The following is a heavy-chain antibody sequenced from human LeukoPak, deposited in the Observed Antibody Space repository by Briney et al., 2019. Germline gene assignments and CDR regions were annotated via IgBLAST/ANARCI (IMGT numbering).Heavy chain of an antibody. CDR1: GFTFDDYA. V-gene: IGHV3-43*02. CDR3: AKDPRYDSSSFFLDYFDY. Sequence: GGSLRLSCAASGFTFDDYAMHWVRQAPGKGLEWVSLISGDGGSTYYADSVKGRFTISRDNSKNSLYLQMNSLRTEDTALYYCAKDPRYDSSSFFLDYFDYWGQGTLVTVSS. J-gene: IGHJ4*02. D-gene: IGHD3-22*01. CDR2: ISGDGGST.